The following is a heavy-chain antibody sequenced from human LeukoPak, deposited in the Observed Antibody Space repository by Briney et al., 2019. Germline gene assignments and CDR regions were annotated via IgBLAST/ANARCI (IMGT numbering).Heavy chain of an antibody. Sequence: GGSLRLSCAASGFTFSNYAMSWVRQAPGKGLEWVSSLRPSGGSSYYADSVKGRFTISRDDSQNTLYLQLNGLRAEDTAIYYCTKDDYESTSYFTSDYWGQGTLVTVSS. J-gene: IGHJ4*02. D-gene: IGHD3-22*01. CDR2: LRPSGGSS. V-gene: IGHV3-23*01. CDR1: GFTFSNYA. CDR3: TKDDYESTSYFTSDY.